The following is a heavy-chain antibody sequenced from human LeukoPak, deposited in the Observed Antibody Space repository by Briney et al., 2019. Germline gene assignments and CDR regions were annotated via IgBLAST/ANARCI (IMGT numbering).Heavy chain of an antibody. V-gene: IGHV4-38-2*02. CDR1: GGSISDYY. D-gene: IGHD3-22*01. Sequence: PSETLSLTCTISGGSISDYYWSWIRQPPGKGLEWIGSIYHSGSTYYNPSLKSRVTISVDTSKNQFSLKLSSVTAADTAVYYCARDYYDSSGSNWFDPWGQGTLVTVSS. CDR3: ARDYYDSSGSNWFDP. J-gene: IGHJ5*02. CDR2: IYHSGST.